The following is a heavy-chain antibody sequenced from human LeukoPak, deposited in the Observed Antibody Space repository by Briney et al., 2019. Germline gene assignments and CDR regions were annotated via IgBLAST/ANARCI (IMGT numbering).Heavy chain of an antibody. Sequence: GGSLRLSCAASGFTFSSYAMHWVRQAPGKGLEWVAVISYDGSNKYYADSVKGRFTISRDNSKSTLYLQMNSLRAEDTAVYYCARDRAVIYDFWSGPLFDPWGQGTLVTVSS. CDR2: ISYDGSNK. D-gene: IGHD3-3*01. J-gene: IGHJ5*02. CDR3: ARDRAVIYDFWSGPLFDP. V-gene: IGHV3-30-3*01. CDR1: GFTFSSYA.